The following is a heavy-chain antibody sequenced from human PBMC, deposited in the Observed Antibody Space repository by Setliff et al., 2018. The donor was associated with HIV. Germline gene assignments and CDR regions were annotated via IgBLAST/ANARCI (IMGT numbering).Heavy chain of an antibody. V-gene: IGHV3-23*01. CDR3: AKDKGQKYADY. D-gene: IGHD3-10*01. J-gene: IGHJ4*02. CDR1: GFRFNIYA. Sequence: GALRLSCAASGFRFNIYAMTWVRQAPGKGLQWVSSISGSGSNTVHYADSVTGRFTISRDDSKNTLYLQMNSLRAEDTAVYYCAKDKGQKYADYWGQGTMVTVSS. CDR2: ISGSGSNTV.